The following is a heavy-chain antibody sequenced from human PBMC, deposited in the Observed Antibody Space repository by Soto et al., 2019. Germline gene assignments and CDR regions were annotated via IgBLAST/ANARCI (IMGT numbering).Heavy chain of an antibody. CDR2: IITIFGTA. CDR3: AREGWLNRAMDY. V-gene: IGHV1-69*01. D-gene: IGHD5-12*01. J-gene: IGHJ4*02. CDR1: GATFSSYT. Sequence: VKGSCKASGATFSSYTISWVRQPPGQGLEWMGGIITIFGTANYAKKFQGRVTITADESTSTAYMELSSRRSEETAVYCCAREGWLNRAMDYWGKGTRVTVSS.